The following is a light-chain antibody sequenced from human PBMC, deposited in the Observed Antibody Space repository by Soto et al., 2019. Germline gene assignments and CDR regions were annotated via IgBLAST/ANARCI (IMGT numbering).Light chain of an antibody. CDR3: QQRNDWVT. CDR1: QSIRNY. CDR2: DAS. V-gene: IGKV3-11*01. Sequence: EFVLTQSPATLSLSPGERATLSCRASQSIRNYLAWYQQKPGQAPRLLIYDASNRATGIPARFSGSGSGTDFILTISSLEPEDSGVYYCQQRNDWVTFGGGTKVDI. J-gene: IGKJ4*01.